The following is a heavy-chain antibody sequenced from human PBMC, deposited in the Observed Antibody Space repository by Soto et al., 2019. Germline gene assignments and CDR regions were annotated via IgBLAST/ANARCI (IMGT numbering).Heavy chain of an antibody. V-gene: IGHV1-3*01. CDR2: INAGNGNT. Sequence: GASVKVSCKASGYTFTSYAMHWVRQAPGQRLEWMGWINAGNGNTKYSQKFQGRVTITRDTSASTAYMELSSLRSEDTAVHYCARGRYYDFYSGPKSRWFGPRGQGTLGTV. CDR1: GYTFTSYA. CDR3: ARGRYYDFYSGPKSRWFGP. J-gene: IGHJ5*02. D-gene: IGHD3-3*01.